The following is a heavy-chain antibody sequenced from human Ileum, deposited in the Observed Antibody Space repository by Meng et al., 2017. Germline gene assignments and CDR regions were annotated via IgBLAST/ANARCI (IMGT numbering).Heavy chain of an antibody. J-gene: IGHJ4*02. D-gene: IGHD4-17*01. V-gene: IGHV4-39*01. Sequence: QLRLQESGPGLVKPSETLSLPCSGSSGSFTNNNYYWVWIRRPPGKGLEWIGSIYYGGSTYYNPSLESRVTISVDTSTNQFSLKLISVTAADTAVYYCARRAHYGDPPRWGQGTLVTVSS. CDR3: ARRAHYGDPPR. CDR1: SGSFTNNNYY. CDR2: IYYGGST.